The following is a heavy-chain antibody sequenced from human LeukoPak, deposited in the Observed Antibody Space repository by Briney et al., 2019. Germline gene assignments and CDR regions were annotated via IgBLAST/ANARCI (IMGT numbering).Heavy chain of an antibody. CDR1: GYTFTGYY. J-gene: IGHJ4*02. Sequence: ASVKVSCKASGYTFTGYYMHWARQAPGQGLEWMGWINPNSGGTNYAQKFQGRVTMTRDTSISTAYMELSRLRSDDTAVYYCARDLSYYDFWSGYLRDYWGQGTLVTVSS. CDR2: INPNSGGT. D-gene: IGHD3-3*01. CDR3: ARDLSYYDFWSGYLRDY. V-gene: IGHV1-2*02.